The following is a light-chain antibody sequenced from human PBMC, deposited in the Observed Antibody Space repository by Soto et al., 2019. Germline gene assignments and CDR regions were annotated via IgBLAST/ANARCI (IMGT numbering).Light chain of an antibody. CDR3: QQYDHWPPLT. V-gene: IGKV3-15*01. J-gene: IGKJ4*01. CDR1: QSVKNN. Sequence: EIVMTQSPATLSVSPGERATLSCRASQSVKNNLAWYQQKPGQSPRLVMYGASTRATGIPTRFSGSGSGSGTEFTPTITSLQSEDFAVYYCQQYDHWPPLTFGGGTKVEIK. CDR2: GAS.